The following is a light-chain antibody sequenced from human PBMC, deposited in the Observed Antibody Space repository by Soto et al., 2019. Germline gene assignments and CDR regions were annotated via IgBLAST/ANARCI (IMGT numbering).Light chain of an antibody. Sequence: DIQMTQSPSTLSASVGDRVTITCRASQSIGSWLAWYQQKPGKAPKLLIYDASSLESGVPSRSSGSGSGTEFTLTISSLQPDDFATYYCQKYNSYSLTFGGGTKVDIK. CDR3: QKYNSYSLT. V-gene: IGKV1-5*01. J-gene: IGKJ4*01. CDR2: DAS. CDR1: QSIGSW.